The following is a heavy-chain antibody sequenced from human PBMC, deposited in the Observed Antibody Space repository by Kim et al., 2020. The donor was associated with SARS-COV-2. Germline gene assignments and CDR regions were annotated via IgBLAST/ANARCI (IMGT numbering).Heavy chain of an antibody. J-gene: IGHJ4*02. D-gene: IGHD3-9*01. CDR2: ISSSSSYI. Sequence: GGSLRLSCAASGFTFSSYSMNWVRQAPGKGLEWVSSISSSSSYIYYADSVKGRFTISRDNAKNSLYLQMNSLRAEDTAVYYCASDAYYDILTGYYSYWGQGTLVTVSS. CDR3: ASDAYYDILTGYYSY. V-gene: IGHV3-21*01. CDR1: GFTFSSYS.